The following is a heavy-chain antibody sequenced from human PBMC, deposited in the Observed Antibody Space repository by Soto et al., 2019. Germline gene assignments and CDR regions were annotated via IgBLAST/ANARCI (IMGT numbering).Heavy chain of an antibody. CDR3: AHSPGGGWFDP. J-gene: IGHJ5*02. V-gene: IGHV2-5*02. Sequence: QITLKESGPTLVKPTQTLTLTCTFSGFSLSTSGVGVGWIRQPPGKAPEWLALIYWDDDKRYSPSLKSRLTITKDTSKNQVVLTMTNMDPVDTATYYCAHSPGGGWFDPWGQGTLVTVSS. CDR1: GFSLSTSGVG. D-gene: IGHD3-16*01. CDR2: IYWDDDK.